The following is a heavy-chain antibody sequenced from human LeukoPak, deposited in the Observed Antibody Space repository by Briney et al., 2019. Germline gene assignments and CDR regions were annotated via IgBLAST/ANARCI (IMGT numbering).Heavy chain of an antibody. CDR2: SYGGGDT. J-gene: IGHJ4*02. CDR3: ARDRGYLGN. V-gene: IGHV3-66*01. CDR1: GFTVSTNH. D-gene: IGHD3-10*01. Sequence: GGSLRLSCAASGFTVSTNHMSWVRQAPGKGLDWVSVSYGGGDTHYADSVKGRFTISRDNSKNMLFLQMNSLRAEDTAVYYCARDRGYLGNWGQGTLVTVSS.